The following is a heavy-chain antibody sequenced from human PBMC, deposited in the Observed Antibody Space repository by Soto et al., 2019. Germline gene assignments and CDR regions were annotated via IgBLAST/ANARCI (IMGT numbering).Heavy chain of an antibody. CDR1: GFTVSTNY. CDR3: AKDLRYSSTSTPY. D-gene: IGHD6-6*01. CDR2: LYSGVDT. J-gene: IGHJ4*02. Sequence: GGSLRLSFAASGFTVSTNYMTWVRQAPGKGLECVSVLYSGVDTYYADSVNGRFTISIDNSRDTFFLQISSLRAEDTALYYCAKDLRYSSTSTPYWGQGTLFTVSS. V-gene: IGHV3-66*01.